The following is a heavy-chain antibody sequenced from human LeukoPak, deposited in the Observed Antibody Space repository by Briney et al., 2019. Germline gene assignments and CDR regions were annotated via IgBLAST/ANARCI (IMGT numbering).Heavy chain of an antibody. CDR2: ISGSGGST. Sequence: GGSLRLSCAASGFTFSSYAMSWVRQAPGKGLEWVSAISGSGGSTYYADSVKGRFTISRDNSKNTLYLQMNSLRAEDTAIYYCAKDRDPYYYGAGSYYNGVFDYGGQGTLVTVSS. V-gene: IGHV3-23*01. CDR3: AKDRDPYYYGAGSYYNGVFDY. CDR1: GFTFSSYA. J-gene: IGHJ4*02. D-gene: IGHD3-10*01.